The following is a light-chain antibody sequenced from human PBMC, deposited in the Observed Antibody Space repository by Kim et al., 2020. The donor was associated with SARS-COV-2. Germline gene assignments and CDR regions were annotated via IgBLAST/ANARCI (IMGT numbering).Light chain of an antibody. Sequence: VSPGQTASITCSGNKLGDKYACWYQEKPGQSPVLVIYQESKRHSGIPERFSGSNSGNTATLTISGTQAMDEADYYCQAWDSSTNVVFGGGTQLTVL. V-gene: IGLV3-1*01. CDR2: QES. CDR3: QAWDSSTNVV. J-gene: IGLJ2*01. CDR1: KLGDKY.